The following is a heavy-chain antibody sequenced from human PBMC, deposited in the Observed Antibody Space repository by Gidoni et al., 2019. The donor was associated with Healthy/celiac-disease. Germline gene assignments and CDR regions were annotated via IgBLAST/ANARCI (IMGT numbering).Heavy chain of an antibody. CDR1: GFTFSSYS. CDR3: ARGGVRGLWVDYYGMDV. V-gene: IGHV3-21*01. Sequence: EVQLVESGGGLVKPGGSLRLSCAASGFTFSSYSMNWVRQAPGKGLEWVSSISSSSSYIYYADSVKGRFTISRDNAKNSLYLQMNSLRAEDTAVYYCARGGVRGLWVDYYGMDVWGQGTTVTVSS. CDR2: ISSSSSYI. J-gene: IGHJ6*02. D-gene: IGHD3-10*01.